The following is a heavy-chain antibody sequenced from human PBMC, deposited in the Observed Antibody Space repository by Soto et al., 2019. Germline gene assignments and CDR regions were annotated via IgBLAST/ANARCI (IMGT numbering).Heavy chain of an antibody. CDR2: MNPNSGNT. J-gene: IGHJ4*02. CDR1: GYTFNNYD. V-gene: IGHV1-8*02. D-gene: IGHD3-10*01. CDR3: TRAYGAETLDF. Sequence: GASVKVSCKASGYTFNNYDLNWVRQAPGHGLEWMGWMNPNSGNTGYAQNFRGRVTMTQNTAIGTAYMELSSLRSDDTATYYCTRAYGAETLDFWGQGTRVTVS.